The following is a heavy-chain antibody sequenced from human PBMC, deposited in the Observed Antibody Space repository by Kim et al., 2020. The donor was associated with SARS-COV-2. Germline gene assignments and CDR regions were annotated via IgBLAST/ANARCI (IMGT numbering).Heavy chain of an antibody. CDR3: ARARPTRVYYDY. D-gene: IGHD3-22*01. CDR1: GYTFTRYY. CDR2: INPNGGST. V-gene: IGHV1-46*01. Sequence: ASVKVSCKATGYTFTRYYLHWVRQAPGQGLEWVGMINPNGGSTNYAEKFQGRVTMTRDTSTSTVYMELSSLRSEDTAAYYCARARPTRVYYDYWGQGTLVTVSS. J-gene: IGHJ4*02.